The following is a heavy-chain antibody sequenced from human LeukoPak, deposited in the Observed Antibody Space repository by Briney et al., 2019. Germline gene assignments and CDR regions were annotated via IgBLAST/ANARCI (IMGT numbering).Heavy chain of an antibody. D-gene: IGHD3-10*01. CDR1: GYTFTSYG. Sequence: ASVKVSCKASGYTFTSYGISWVRQAPGQGLEWMGRISAHNGNTNYAQKLQGRVTMTTDTSTSTAYMELRSLRSDDTAVYYCARANGELHYYYMDVWGKGTTVTISS. J-gene: IGHJ6*03. CDR2: ISAHNGNT. CDR3: ARANGELHYYYMDV. V-gene: IGHV1-18*01.